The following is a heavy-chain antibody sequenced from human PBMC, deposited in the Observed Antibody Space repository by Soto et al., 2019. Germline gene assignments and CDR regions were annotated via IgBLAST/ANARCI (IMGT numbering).Heavy chain of an antibody. CDR2: IWYDGSNK. J-gene: IGHJ4*02. Sequence: PGGSLRLSCAASGFTFSSYGMHWVRQAPGKGLEWVAVIWYDGSNKYYADSVKGRFTISRDNSKNTLYLQMNSLRAEGTAVYYCAREGLPSRSFDYWGQGTLVTVSS. V-gene: IGHV3-33*01. CDR1: GFTFSSYG. CDR3: AREGLPSRSFDY.